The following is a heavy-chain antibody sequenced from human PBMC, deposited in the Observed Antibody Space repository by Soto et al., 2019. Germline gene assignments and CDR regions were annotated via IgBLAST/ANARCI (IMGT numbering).Heavy chain of an antibody. CDR3: AKMRLGYYSGMDV. CDR2: IYYSGST. Sequence: SETLSLTCTVSGGSISSYYWSWIRQPPGKGLEWIGYIYYSGSTNYNPSLKSRVTISVDTSKNQFSLKLSSVTAADTAVYYCAKMRLGYYSGMDVWGHGTTVPVSS. D-gene: IGHD3-16*01. CDR1: GGSISSYY. J-gene: IGHJ6*02. V-gene: IGHV4-59*01.